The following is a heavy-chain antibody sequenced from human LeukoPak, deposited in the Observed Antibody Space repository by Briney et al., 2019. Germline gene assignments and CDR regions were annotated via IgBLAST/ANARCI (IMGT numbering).Heavy chain of an antibody. Sequence: GGSLRLSCAASGFTFSSYWMHWVRQAPGKGLVWVSRINSDESTTAYADSVKGRFTISRDNAKNTLYLQMSSLRAEDTAVYYCARGDAYGLNYWGQGTLVTVSS. V-gene: IGHV3-74*01. CDR2: INSDESTT. CDR3: ARGDAYGLNY. D-gene: IGHD3-10*01. CDR1: GFTFSSYW. J-gene: IGHJ4*02.